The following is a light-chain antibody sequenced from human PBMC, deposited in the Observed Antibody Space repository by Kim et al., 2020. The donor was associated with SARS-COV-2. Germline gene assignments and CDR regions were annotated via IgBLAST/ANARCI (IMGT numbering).Light chain of an antibody. CDR2: QDS. V-gene: IGLV3-1*01. CDR3: QAWDSSTAV. J-gene: IGLJ1*01. Sequence: SVSPGQTASITCSGDKLGDKYAYWYQQKPGQSPVLVIYQDSKRPSGIPERFSGSNSGNTATLTISGTQAMDAADYYCQAWDSSTAVFGTGTKVTVL. CDR1: KLGDKY.